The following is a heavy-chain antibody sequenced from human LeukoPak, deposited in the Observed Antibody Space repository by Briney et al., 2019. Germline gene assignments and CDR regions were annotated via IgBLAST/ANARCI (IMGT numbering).Heavy chain of an antibody. CDR3: ARAHSSSSYDNDY. CDR1: GFTFSSYS. J-gene: IGHJ4*02. Sequence: GGSLRLSCAASGFTFSSYSMNWVRQAPGKGLEWVSSIRSSSSYIYYADSLKGRFTISRDNAKNSLYLQMNSLRAEDTAVYYCARAHSSSSYDNDYWGQGTLVTVSS. CDR2: IRSSSSYI. V-gene: IGHV3-21*01. D-gene: IGHD6-6*01.